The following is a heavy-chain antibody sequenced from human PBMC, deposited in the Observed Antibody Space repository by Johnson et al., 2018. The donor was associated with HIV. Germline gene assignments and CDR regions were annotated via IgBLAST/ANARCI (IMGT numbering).Heavy chain of an antibody. CDR3: AKVQLVRTFDAFDI. Sequence: VQLVESGGGLVQPGGSLRLSCAASGFTFSSYWMSWVRQAPGKGLEWVANIKQDGSEKYCVDSVKGRFTISRDNAKNSLYLQMNSLRAEDTALYYCAKVQLVRTFDAFDIWGQGTMVTVS. D-gene: IGHD6-13*01. V-gene: IGHV3-7*05. CDR1: GFTFSSYW. CDR2: IKQDGSEK. J-gene: IGHJ3*02.